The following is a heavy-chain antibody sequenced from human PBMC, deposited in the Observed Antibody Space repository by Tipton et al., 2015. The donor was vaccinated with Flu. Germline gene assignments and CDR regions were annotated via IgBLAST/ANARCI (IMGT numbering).Heavy chain of an antibody. V-gene: IGHV4-39*07. J-gene: IGHJ2*01. CDR3: ARVAPVGIFGVVPPYWYFDL. CDR2: IYYSGST. D-gene: IGHD3-3*01. Sequence: TLSLTCTVSGGSISSGSYYWGWIRQPPGKGLEWIGSIYYSGSTYYNPSLKSRVTISVDTSKNQFSLKLSSVTAADTAVYYCARVAPVGIFGVVPPYWYFDLWGRGTLVTVSS. CDR1: GGSISSGSYY.